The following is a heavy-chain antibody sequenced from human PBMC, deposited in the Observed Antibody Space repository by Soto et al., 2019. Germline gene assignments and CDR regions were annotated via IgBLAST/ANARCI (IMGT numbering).Heavy chain of an antibody. J-gene: IGHJ6*02. CDR1: GDTFTTNY. V-gene: IGHV1-46*04. CDR2: INPNSGAT. CDR3: ASRVLCDMDV. D-gene: IGHD2-21*01. Sequence: QEQLVQSGAEVKEPGASLKVSCKASGDTFTTNYIHWVRQAPGQGLEWMGRINPNSGATLYAQKLQGRLTLPTDPSTSTVYMDLNSLKSEDSAVYYCASRVLCDMDVWGQGTTVTVSS.